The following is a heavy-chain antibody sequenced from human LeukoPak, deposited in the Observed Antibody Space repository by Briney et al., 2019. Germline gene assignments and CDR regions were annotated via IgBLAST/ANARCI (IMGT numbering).Heavy chain of an antibody. CDR1: GYSINSAYY. CDR2: MYHSGIT. Sequence: SETLSLTCAVSGYSINSAYYWGWIRQPPGKGLEWIGSMYHSGITYYNPSLKSRDTISVDTSKNQFSLKLNSVTAADTAVYYCAREGEYSSGWYGGWGQGTLVTVSS. D-gene: IGHD6-19*01. CDR3: AREGEYSSGWYGG. V-gene: IGHV4-38-2*02. J-gene: IGHJ4*02.